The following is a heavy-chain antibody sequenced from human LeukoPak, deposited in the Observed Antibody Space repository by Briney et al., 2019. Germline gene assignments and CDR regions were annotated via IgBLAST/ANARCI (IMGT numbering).Heavy chain of an antibody. CDR1: GFTFSSYW. CDR3: AREAIVGATTDAFDI. D-gene: IGHD1-26*01. V-gene: IGHV3-74*01. Sequence: PGGSLRLSCAASGFTFSSYWMHWVRQAPGKGLVWISRINTDESSTSYADSVKGRFTISRDNAKNTLYLQMNRLRAEDTAVYYCAREAIVGATTDAFDIWGQGTMVTVSS. J-gene: IGHJ3*02. CDR2: INTDESST.